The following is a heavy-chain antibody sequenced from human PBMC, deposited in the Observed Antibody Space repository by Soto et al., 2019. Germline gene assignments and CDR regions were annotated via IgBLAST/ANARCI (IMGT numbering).Heavy chain of an antibody. CDR3: ASSDIVATISTAAFDY. V-gene: IGHV4-31*03. CDR1: GGSISSGGYY. Sequence: SETLSLTCTVSGGSISSGGYYWSWIRQHPGKGLEWIGYIYYSGSTYYNPSLKSRVTISVDTSKNQFSLKLSSVTAADTAVYYCASSDIVATISTAAFDYWGPGILLTVSS. D-gene: IGHD5-12*01. J-gene: IGHJ4*02. CDR2: IYYSGST.